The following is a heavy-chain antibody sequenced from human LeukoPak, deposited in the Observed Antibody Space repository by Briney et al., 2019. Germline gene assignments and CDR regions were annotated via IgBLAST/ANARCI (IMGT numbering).Heavy chain of an antibody. D-gene: IGHD4-11*01. V-gene: IGHV3-9*01. Sequence: SLRLSCAPSGYTFDVYAMHCGRQAPGRGVECVSVISGSSSSIGYADSVKGRFTISRDNAKNSLYLQMNSLRAEDTALYYCAKDIEQGDEYSYFGYWGQGTMVTVSS. CDR3: AKDIEQGDEYSYFGY. CDR2: ISGSSSSI. J-gene: IGHJ4*02. CDR1: GYTFDVYA.